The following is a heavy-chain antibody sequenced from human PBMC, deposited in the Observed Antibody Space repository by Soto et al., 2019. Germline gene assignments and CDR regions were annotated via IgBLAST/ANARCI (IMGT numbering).Heavy chain of an antibody. CDR2: ISDTGTT. J-gene: IGHJ3*02. Sequence: PSETLSLTCFVSRGSVSSGGHYWSWIRQPPGKGLEWIAYISDTGTTKYNPSLKRRVTISLDMSNNQVSLRLGSVTAADTAVYYCARDRADNCNSHDAFEIWGQLKMGTAS. CDR1: RGSVSSGGHY. D-gene: IGHD1-7*01. CDR3: ARDRADNCNSHDAFEI. V-gene: IGHV4-61*08.